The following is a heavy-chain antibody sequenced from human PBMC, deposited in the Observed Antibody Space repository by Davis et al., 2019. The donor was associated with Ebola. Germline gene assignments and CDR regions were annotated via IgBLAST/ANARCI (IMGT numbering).Heavy chain of an antibody. V-gene: IGHV1-69*13. CDR2: IIPIFGTA. CDR3: ARGWGLEPQEHYFNY. CDR1: GGTFSTYG. J-gene: IGHJ4*02. Sequence: AASVKVSCKASGGTFSTYGISWVRQAPRQGLEWMGGIIPIFGTANYAQSFQGRVTITADESTSTVYMELSSLRSEDTAVYYCARGWGLEPQEHYFNYWGQGTLVTVSS. D-gene: IGHD1-1*01.